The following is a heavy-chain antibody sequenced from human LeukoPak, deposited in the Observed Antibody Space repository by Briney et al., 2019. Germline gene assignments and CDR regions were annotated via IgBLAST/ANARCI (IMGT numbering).Heavy chain of an antibody. CDR2: ISGSGGST. CDR1: GFTFSSYA. D-gene: IGHD3-22*01. CDR3: AKDRKVYYYDSSSYDY. V-gene: IGHV3-23*01. Sequence: PGGSLRLSCAASGFTFSSYAMSWVRQAPGKGLEWVSGISGSGGSTYYADSVRGRFTISRDNSKNTLYLQMNSLRAEDTAVYYCAKDRKVYYYDSSSYDYWGQGTLVTVSS. J-gene: IGHJ4*02.